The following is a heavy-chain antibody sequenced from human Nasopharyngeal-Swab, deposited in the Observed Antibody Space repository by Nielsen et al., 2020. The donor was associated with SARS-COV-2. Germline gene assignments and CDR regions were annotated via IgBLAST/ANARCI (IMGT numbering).Heavy chain of an antibody. Sequence: GESLKISCAASGFTFSSYSMNWVRQAPGKGLEWVSSISSSSSYIYYADSVKGRFTISRDNAKNSLYLQINSLRAEDTAVYYCARDYIPVATIWKYFDYWGQGTLVTVSS. CDR3: ARDYIPVATIWKYFDY. V-gene: IGHV3-21*01. CDR1: GFTFSSYS. J-gene: IGHJ4*02. D-gene: IGHD5-12*01. CDR2: ISSSSSYI.